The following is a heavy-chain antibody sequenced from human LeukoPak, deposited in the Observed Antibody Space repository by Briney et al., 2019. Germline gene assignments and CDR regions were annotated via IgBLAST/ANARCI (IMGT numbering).Heavy chain of an antibody. J-gene: IGHJ5*02. CDR3: ARDLGDIVVVPAAISLP. CDR2: ISAYNGNT. CDR1: GYAFTSYG. Sequence: ASVKVSCKASGYAFTSYGISWVRQAPGQGLEWMGWISAYNGNTNYAQKLQGRVTMTTDTSTSTAYMELRSLRSDDTAVYYCARDLGDIVVVPAAISLPWGQGTLVTVSS. D-gene: IGHD2-2*01. V-gene: IGHV1-18*01.